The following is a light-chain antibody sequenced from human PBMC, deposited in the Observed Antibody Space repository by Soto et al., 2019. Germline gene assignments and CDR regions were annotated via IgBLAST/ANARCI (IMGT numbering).Light chain of an antibody. Sequence: QTVVTQEPSLTVSPGGTVTLTCASSTGAVTSGTYPSWFQRKPGQATRTLIYTTNDKHSWTPARFSGSLLGGRATLTLSGAQPEDEADYYCLLFYGGAHLVFGGGTKLTVL. CDR2: TTN. V-gene: IGLV7-43*01. J-gene: IGLJ3*02. CDR1: TGAVTSGTY. CDR3: LLFYGGAHLV.